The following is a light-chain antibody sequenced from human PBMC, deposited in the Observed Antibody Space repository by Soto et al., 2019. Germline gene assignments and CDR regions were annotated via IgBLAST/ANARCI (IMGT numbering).Light chain of an antibody. V-gene: IGLV2-11*01. CDR2: DVS. CDR3: CSYAGSSTFV. Sequence: QSVLTQPRSVSGSPGQSVTMSCTGTSSDVGGYNYVSWYQQHPGKVPKLMIYDVSKRPSGVPDRFSGSKSGNTASLTISGLQAEDEADYYCCSYAGSSTFVFGTGTKVTVL. J-gene: IGLJ1*01. CDR1: SSDVGGYNY.